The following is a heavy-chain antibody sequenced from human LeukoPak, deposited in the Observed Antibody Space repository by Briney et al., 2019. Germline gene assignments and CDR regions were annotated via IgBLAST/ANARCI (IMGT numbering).Heavy chain of an antibody. Sequence: GGSLRLSCAASGFTFSSYGMHWVRQAPGKGLEWVTFIWFDATNQYYADSVQGRSTISRDNSKNTLYLQMTSLRAEDTAVYYCARGDYYGSGSPGVDYWGQGTLVTVSS. CDR3: ARGDYYGSGSPGVDY. D-gene: IGHD3-10*01. J-gene: IGHJ4*02. CDR1: GFTFSSYG. V-gene: IGHV3-33*01. CDR2: IWFDATNQ.